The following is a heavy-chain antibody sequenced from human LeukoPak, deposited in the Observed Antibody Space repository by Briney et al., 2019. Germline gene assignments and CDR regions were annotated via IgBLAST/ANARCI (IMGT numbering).Heavy chain of an antibody. J-gene: IGHJ4*02. CDR2: INHSGST. CDR1: GGSFSGYY. Sequence: SETLSLTCAVYGGSFSGYYWSWIRQPPRKGLEWIGEINHSGSTNYNPSLKSRVTMSVDTSKNQFSLKLSSVTAADTAVYYCARDLNSSGYTYYFDYWGQGTLVTVSS. CDR3: ARDLNSSGYTYYFDY. V-gene: IGHV4-34*01. D-gene: IGHD3-22*01.